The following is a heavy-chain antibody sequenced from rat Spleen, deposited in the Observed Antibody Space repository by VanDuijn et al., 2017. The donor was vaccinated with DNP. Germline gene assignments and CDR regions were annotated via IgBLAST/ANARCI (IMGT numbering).Heavy chain of an antibody. CDR1: GFTFSDYY. J-gene: IGHJ1*01. CDR3: ARPFDF. V-gene: IGHV5-22*01. Sequence: EVQLVESGGGLVQPGRSLKLSCAASGFTFSDYYMAWVRQAPKKGLEWVASISYEGSSTYYGDSVKGRFTISRDNAKSTLYLQMNSLRSEDTATYYCARPFDFWGPGTMVTVSS. CDR2: ISYEGSST.